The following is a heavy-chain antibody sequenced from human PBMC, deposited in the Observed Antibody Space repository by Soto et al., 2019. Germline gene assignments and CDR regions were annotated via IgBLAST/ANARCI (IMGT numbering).Heavy chain of an antibody. CDR1: GYIFADYW. D-gene: IGHD3-10*01. CDR3: ARLSTSGSDY. V-gene: IGHV5-51*01. CDR2: IYLGDSDI. Sequence: PGESLKISCNGSGYIFADYWIGWVRQMPGKGLEWMGIIYLGDSDIRYSPSFQGQVTISADKSISTAYLQWGSLKASDTAMYYCARLSTSGSDYWGQGTLVTVSS. J-gene: IGHJ4*02.